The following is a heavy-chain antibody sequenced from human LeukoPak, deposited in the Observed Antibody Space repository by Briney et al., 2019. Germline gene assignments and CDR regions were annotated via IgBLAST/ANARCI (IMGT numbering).Heavy chain of an antibody. J-gene: IGHJ3*02. CDR3: ARERYSGHAFDI. CDR2: IYYSGST. D-gene: IGHD5-12*01. V-gene: IGHV4-59*01. Sequence: SETLSLTCTVSGSSISSYYWSWIRQPPGKGLEWIGYIYYSGSTNYNPSLKSRVTISVDTSKNQFSLKLSSVTAADTAVYYCARERYSGHAFDIWGQGTMVTVSS. CDR1: GSSISSYY.